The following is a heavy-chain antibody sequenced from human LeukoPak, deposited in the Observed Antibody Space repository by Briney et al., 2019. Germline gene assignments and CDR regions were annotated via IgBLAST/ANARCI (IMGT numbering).Heavy chain of an antibody. V-gene: IGHV1-69*13. D-gene: IGHD6-19*01. CDR2: IIPIFGTA. CDR3: ASDTCSRVVAGLGYYYYYYMDV. Sequence: SVKVSCKASGGTFSNYAISWVRQAPGQGLEWMGGIIPIFGTANYAQKFQGRVTITADESTSTAYMELSSLRSEDTAVYYCASDTCSRVVAGLGYYYYYYMDVWGKGTTVTVSS. CDR1: GGTFSNYA. J-gene: IGHJ6*03.